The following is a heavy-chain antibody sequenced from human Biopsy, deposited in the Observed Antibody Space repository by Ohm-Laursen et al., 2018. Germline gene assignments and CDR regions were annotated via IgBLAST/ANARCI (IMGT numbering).Heavy chain of an antibody. V-gene: IGHV1-46*02. Sequence: ASVKVSCKASGYTFYSYGITWVRQAPGKGLEWMGIIAPRGSDATYAQKFQSRLIMTTDTSTATVYMQLGNLTSEDTAVYFCARDRIELEATPTNADYYYFGMDVWGQGTTVTVS. CDR3: ARDRIELEATPTNADYYYFGMDV. CDR1: GYTFYSYG. J-gene: IGHJ6*02. CDR2: IAPRGSDA. D-gene: IGHD1-26*01.